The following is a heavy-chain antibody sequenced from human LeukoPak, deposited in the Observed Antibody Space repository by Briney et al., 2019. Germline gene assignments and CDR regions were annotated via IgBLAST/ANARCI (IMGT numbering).Heavy chain of an antibody. J-gene: IGHJ4*02. CDR2: ISSSSSYI. Sequence: GGSPRLSCAASGFTFSSYSMNWVRQAPGKGLEWVSSISSSSSYIYYADSVKGRFTISRDNAKNSLYLQMNSLRAEDTAVYYCARGPPGYYDSSPLDYWGQGTLVTVSS. V-gene: IGHV3-21*01. CDR1: GFTFSSYS. CDR3: ARGPPGYYDSSPLDY. D-gene: IGHD3-22*01.